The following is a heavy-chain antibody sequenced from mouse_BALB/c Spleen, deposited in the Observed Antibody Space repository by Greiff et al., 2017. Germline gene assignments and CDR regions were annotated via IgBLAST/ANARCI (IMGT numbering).Heavy chain of an antibody. V-gene: IGHV2-9*02. CDR1: GFSLTSYG. CDR3: AREGDSFVPFAY. D-gene: IGHD3-3*01. Sequence: VQLKESGPGLVAPSQSLSITCTVSGFSLTSYGVHWVRQPPGKGLEWLGVIWAGGSTNYNSALMSRLSISKDNSKSQDFLKMNSLQTDDTAMYYCAREGDSFVPFAYWGQGTLVTVSA. CDR2: IWAGGST. J-gene: IGHJ3*01.